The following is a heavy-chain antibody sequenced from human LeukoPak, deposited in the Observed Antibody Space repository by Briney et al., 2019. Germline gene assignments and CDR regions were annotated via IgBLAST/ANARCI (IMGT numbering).Heavy chain of an antibody. J-gene: IGHJ3*02. Sequence: GGSLRLSCAASGFTFSSYSMNWVRQAPGKGLEWVSSISSSSSYIYYADSVKGRFTISRDNAKNSLYLQMNSLRAEDTAVYYCARLVTIFGVVIYAFDIWGQGTMVTVSS. CDR3: ARLVTIFGVVIYAFDI. D-gene: IGHD3-3*01. V-gene: IGHV3-21*01. CDR1: GFTFSSYS. CDR2: ISSSSSYI.